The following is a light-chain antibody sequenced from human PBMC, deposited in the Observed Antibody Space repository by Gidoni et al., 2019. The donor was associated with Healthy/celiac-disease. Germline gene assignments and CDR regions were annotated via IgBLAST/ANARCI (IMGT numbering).Light chain of an antibody. Sequence: QSVLTQPPSVSGAPGQRVTISCTGSSSHIGAGYDVHWYQQLPGTAPKLLSYGNSNRPSGVPDRVSGAKSGTSASLAITGLQAEDEADYYCQSYDSSRSGSVFGGGTKLTVL. CDR2: GNS. CDR1: SSHIGAGYD. J-gene: IGLJ3*02. CDR3: QSYDSSRSGSV. V-gene: IGLV1-40*01.